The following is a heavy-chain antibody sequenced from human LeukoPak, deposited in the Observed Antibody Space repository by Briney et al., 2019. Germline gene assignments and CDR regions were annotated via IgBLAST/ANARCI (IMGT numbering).Heavy chain of an antibody. Sequence: SETLSLTCTVSAGSMSNYYWNWIRQPPGKGLEWIGYIYYTGSANYNPALKSRVAISLDMSKNQFSLKLSSVTAADTAVYYCASSPSGYFDHWGQGTPVTVSS. V-gene: IGHV4-59*01. CDR3: ASSPSGYFDH. CDR1: AGSMSNYY. CDR2: IYYTGSA. J-gene: IGHJ4*02.